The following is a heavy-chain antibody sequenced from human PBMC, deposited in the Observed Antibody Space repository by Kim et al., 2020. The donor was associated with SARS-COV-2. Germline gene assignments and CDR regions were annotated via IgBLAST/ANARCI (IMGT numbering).Heavy chain of an antibody. CDR2: IYYSGST. J-gene: IGHJ5*02. D-gene: IGHD6-13*01. V-gene: IGHV4-59*13. CDR1: GGSISSYY. CDR3: ARNSIAAAGLYWFDP. Sequence: SETLSLTYTVSGGSISSYYWSWIRQPPGKGLEWIGYIYYSGSTNYNPSLKSRVTISVDTSKYQFSLKLSSVTAADTAVYYCARNSIAAAGLYWFDPWGQGTLVTVSS.